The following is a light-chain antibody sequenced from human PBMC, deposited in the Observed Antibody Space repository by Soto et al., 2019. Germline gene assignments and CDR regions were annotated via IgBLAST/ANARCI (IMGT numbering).Light chain of an antibody. CDR2: AAS. Sequence: EVVLTQSPGTLSLSAGERATLSCRASQSVASDHLAWYQQKPGQAPRLLIYAASTRAARIPDRFSGSGSGTDFTLTISRLEPEDFGVFFCHHYGRSPIFTFGPGTTVDMK. CDR3: HHYGRSPIFT. V-gene: IGKV3-20*01. J-gene: IGKJ3*01. CDR1: QSVASDH.